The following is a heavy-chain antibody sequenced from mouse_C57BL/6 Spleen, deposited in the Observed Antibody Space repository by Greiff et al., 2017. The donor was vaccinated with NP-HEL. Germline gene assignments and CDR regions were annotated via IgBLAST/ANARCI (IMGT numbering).Heavy chain of an antibody. CDR3: ARGGYSAMDY. D-gene: IGHD3-1*01. CDR2: ILPGSGST. J-gene: IGHJ4*01. Sequence: VQRVESGAELMKPGASVKLSCKATGYTFTGYWIEWVKQRPGHGLEWIGEILPGSGSTNYTEKFKGKATFTADTSSNTAYMQLSSLTTEDSAIYYCARGGYSAMDYWGQGTSVTVSS. V-gene: IGHV1-9*01. CDR1: GYTFTGYW.